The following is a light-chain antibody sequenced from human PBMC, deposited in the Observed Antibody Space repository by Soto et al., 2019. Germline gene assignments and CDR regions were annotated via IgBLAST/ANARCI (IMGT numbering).Light chain of an antibody. V-gene: IGKV1-5*01. Sequence: IQLTQCPSTLSASVGDRVSITCRASQSISSWLAWYQQKPGKAPKLLIYDASSLESGVPSRFSGSGSGTEFTLTISSLQPDDFAVYYCHQYGSLPQTFGQRTKVDI. CDR3: HQYGSLPQT. CDR2: DAS. CDR1: QSISSW. J-gene: IGKJ1*01.